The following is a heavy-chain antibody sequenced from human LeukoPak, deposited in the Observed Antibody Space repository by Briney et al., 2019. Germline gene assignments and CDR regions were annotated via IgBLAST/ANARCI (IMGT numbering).Heavy chain of an antibody. CDR3: ASITNFYDFWSGYY. CDR1: GGTFSSYA. D-gene: IGHD3-3*01. V-gene: IGHV1-69*05. J-gene: IGHJ4*02. CDR2: IIPIFGTA. Sequence: SVKVSCKASGGTFSSYAISWVRQAPGQGLEWMGRIIPIFGTANYAQKFQGRVTITTDGSTSTAYMELSSLRSGDTAVYYCASITNFYDFWSGYYWGQGTLVTVSS.